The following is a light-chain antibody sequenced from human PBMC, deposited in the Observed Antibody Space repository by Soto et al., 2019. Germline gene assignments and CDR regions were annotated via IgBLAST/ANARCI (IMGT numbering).Light chain of an antibody. Sequence: QSALTQPDSVSGSPGQSITISCTGTSSDVGGYNYVSWYQQHPGKAPKLIIEEVCNRPSGVSNRFSGSKSGNTASLTISGIQSDDEGAYYCNSSTSKSTGVLRTGTEVTVL. CDR1: SSDVGGYNY. CDR3: NSSTSKSTGV. J-gene: IGLJ1*01. CDR2: EVC. V-gene: IGLV2-14*01.